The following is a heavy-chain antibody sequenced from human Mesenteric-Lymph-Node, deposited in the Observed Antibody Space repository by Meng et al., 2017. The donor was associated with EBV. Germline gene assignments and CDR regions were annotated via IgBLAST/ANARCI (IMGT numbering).Heavy chain of an antibody. D-gene: IGHD5-12*01. J-gene: IGHJ5*01. CDR3: ARGARSGYNPEEDS. CDR2: INHSGNT. Sequence: QVQIQQWGAGLLQPPXXLSLTCAVYRGSFSRYYWSWIRQPPGKGLEWIGEINHSGNTNYNPSLKSRVTISVDTSKNQFSLKLSSVTAADTAVYYCARGARSGYNPEEDSWCQGTLINVSS. CDR1: RGSFSRYY. V-gene: IGHV4-34*01.